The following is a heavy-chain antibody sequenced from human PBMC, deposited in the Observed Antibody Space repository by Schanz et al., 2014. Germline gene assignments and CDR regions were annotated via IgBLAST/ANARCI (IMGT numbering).Heavy chain of an antibody. CDR3: ARAFGGYDTAGALDY. J-gene: IGHJ4*02. CDR1: GYTFTGYY. Sequence: QVQLVQSGAEMKKPGASVKVSCKASGYTFTGYYMHWVRQAPGQGLEWMGWINPNSGTTNYAQKFQGWVTMTRDTSISTAYMELSRLKSDDTAVYYCARAFGGYDTAGALDYGGQGTLVTVSS. CDR2: INPNSGTT. D-gene: IGHD5-12*01. V-gene: IGHV1-2*04.